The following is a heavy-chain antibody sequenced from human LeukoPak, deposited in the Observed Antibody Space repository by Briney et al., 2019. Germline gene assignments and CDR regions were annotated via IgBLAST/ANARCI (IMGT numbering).Heavy chain of an antibody. D-gene: IGHD3-22*01. V-gene: IGHV4-30-2*01. CDR2: VYHSGST. Sequence: SETLSLTCAVSGGSISSGGYSWSWIRQPPGKGLEWIGYVYHSGSTYYNPSLKSRVTISVDRFKNQFSLKLSSVTAADTAVYYCAREDGSGEVDVWGQGTTVTVSS. CDR1: GGSISSGGYS. J-gene: IGHJ6*02. CDR3: AREDGSGEVDV.